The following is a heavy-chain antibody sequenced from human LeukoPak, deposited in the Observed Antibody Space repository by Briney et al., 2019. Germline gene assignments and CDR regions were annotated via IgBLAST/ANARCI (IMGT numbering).Heavy chain of an antibody. Sequence: ASVKVSCKASGYTFTSYYMHWVRQAPGQGLEWMGIINPSGGSTNYAQKFQGRVTMTTDTSTGTAYMQLRSLRSDDTAVYYCARGPQEPRYFDWLLAPHDAFDIWGQGTMVTVSS. V-gene: IGHV1-46*01. J-gene: IGHJ3*02. CDR2: INPSGGST. CDR1: GYTFTSYY. D-gene: IGHD3-9*01. CDR3: ARGPQEPRYFDWLLAPHDAFDI.